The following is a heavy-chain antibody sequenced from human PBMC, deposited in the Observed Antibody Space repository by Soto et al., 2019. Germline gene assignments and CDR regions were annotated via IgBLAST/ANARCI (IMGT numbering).Heavy chain of an antibody. V-gene: IGHV3-23*01. Sequence: AGGSLRLSCAASGFTFSSYAMSWVRQAPGKGLEWVSAISGSGGSTYYADSVKGRFTISRDNSKNTLYLQMNSLRAEDTAVYYCAKATRSGSYNYYYGMDVWGQGTTVTVSS. J-gene: IGHJ6*02. CDR3: AKATRSGSYNYYYGMDV. CDR1: GFTFSSYA. D-gene: IGHD1-26*01. CDR2: ISGSGGST.